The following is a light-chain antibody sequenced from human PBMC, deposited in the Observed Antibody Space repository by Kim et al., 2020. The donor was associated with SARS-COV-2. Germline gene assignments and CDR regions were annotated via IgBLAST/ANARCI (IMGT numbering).Light chain of an antibody. CDR3: NSRESSANHWM. J-gene: IGLJ3*02. CDR1: SLSSYY. Sequence: ALGHTVRITCQGDSLSSYYASWYQQKPGQAPVLVFYGKNNRPSGIPDRFSGSYSGNTASLTITAAQAEDEADYYCNSRESSANHWMFGGGTQLTVL. V-gene: IGLV3-19*01. CDR2: GKN.